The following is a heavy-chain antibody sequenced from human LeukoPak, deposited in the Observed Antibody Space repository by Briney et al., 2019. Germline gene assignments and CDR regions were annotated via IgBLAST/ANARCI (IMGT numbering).Heavy chain of an antibody. V-gene: IGHV3-30*04. CDR2: ISYDGSNK. CDR3: AREPAGAAGYYYYYMDV. D-gene: IGHD6-13*01. J-gene: IGHJ6*03. CDR1: GFTFSSYA. Sequence: GGSLRLSCAASGFTFSSYAMHWVRQAPGKGLEWVAVISYDGSNKYYADSVKGRFTISRDNAKNSLYLQMNSLRAEDTAVYYCAREPAGAAGYYYYYMDVWGKGTTVTISS.